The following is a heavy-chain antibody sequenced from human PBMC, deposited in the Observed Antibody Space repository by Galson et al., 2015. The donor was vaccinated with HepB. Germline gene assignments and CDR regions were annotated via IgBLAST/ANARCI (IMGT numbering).Heavy chain of an antibody. V-gene: IGHV3-23*01. CDR1: GFTFSSYA. CDR3: VKSIAVAGNFEY. CDR2: ISGSGGST. D-gene: IGHD6-19*01. J-gene: IGHJ4*02. Sequence: SLRLSCAASGFTFSSYAMSWVRQAPGKGLEWVSAISGSGGSTYYADSVKGRFTISRDNSKNTLYLQMTSLRADDTAVYYCVKSIAVAGNFEYWGQGTLVTVSS.